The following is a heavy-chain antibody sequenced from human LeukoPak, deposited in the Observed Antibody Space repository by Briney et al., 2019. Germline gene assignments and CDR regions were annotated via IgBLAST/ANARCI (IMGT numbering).Heavy chain of an antibody. J-gene: IGHJ4*02. D-gene: IGHD6-13*01. V-gene: IGHV4-38-2*02. Sequence: SETLSLTCTVSGYSISSGYYWGWIRQPPGKGLEWIGSIYHSGSTYYNPSLKSRVTISVDTSKNQFSLKLSSVTAADTAVYYCARRRYSSRHLDYWGQGTLVTVSS. CDR2: IYHSGST. CDR1: GYSISSGYY. CDR3: ARRRYSSRHLDY.